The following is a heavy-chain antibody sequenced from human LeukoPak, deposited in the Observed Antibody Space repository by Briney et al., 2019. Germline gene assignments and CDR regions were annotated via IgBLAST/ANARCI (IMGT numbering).Heavy chain of an antibody. CDR2: IYYSGST. J-gene: IGHJ6*03. CDR3: ARGHTWYSSGWYSGGYYYYMDV. D-gene: IGHD6-19*01. Sequence: SETLSLTCTVSGGSISSSSYYWGWIRQPPGKGLEWIGSIYYSGSTNYNPSLKSRVTISVDTSKNQFSLKLSSVTAADTAVYYCARGHTWYSSGWYSGGYYYYMDVWGKGTTVTVSS. V-gene: IGHV4-39*07. CDR1: GGSISSSSYY.